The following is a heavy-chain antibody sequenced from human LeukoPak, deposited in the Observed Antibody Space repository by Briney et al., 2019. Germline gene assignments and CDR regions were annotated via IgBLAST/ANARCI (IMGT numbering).Heavy chain of an antibody. J-gene: IGHJ6*03. D-gene: IGHD3-10*01. CDR1: GYTFTGYY. CDR2: INPNSGGT. V-gene: IGHV1-2*02. CDR3: ARGPRITLVRGGQWYYYMDV. Sequence: ASVKVSCKASGYTFTGYYMHWVRQAPGQGLEWMGWINPNSGGTNYAQKFQGRVTMTRDTSISTAYMELSSLRSEDTAVYYCARGPRITLVRGGQWYYYMDVWGKGTTVTISS.